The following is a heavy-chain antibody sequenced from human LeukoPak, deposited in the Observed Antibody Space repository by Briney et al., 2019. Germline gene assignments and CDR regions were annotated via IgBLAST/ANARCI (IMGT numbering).Heavy chain of an antibody. V-gene: IGHV4-59*01. CDR2: THYSGST. J-gene: IGHJ6*02. CDR1: GGSISSYY. Sequence: PSETLSLTCTVSGGSISSYYWSWIRQPPGKGLEWIGYTHYSGSTNYNPSLKSRVTISIDTSKNQFSLKLSSVTAADTAVYYCARSSYYDMDVWGQGTTVTVSS. CDR3: ARSSYYDMDV.